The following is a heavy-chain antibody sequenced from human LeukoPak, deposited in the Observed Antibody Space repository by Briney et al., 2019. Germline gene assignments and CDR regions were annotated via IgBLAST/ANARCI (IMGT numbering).Heavy chain of an antibody. CDR2: ISSSSSTI. J-gene: IGHJ4*02. CDR3: ARDTGGPRITIFSFDY. Sequence: GGSLRLSCAASGFTFSSYNMNWVRQAPGKGLEWVSYISSSSSTIYYADSVKGRFTISRDNAKNSLYLQMNSLRAEDTAVYYCARDTGGPRITIFSFDYWGQGTLVTVSS. V-gene: IGHV3-48*01. CDR1: GFTFSSYN. D-gene: IGHD3-9*01.